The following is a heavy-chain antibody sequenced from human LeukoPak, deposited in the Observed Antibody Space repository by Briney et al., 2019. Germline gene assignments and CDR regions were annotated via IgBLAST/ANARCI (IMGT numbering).Heavy chain of an antibody. V-gene: IGHV1-46*01. CDR2: INPSGGST. Sequence: ASVKVSCKASGYTFTSYYMHWVRQAPGQGLERMGIINPSGGSTSYAQKFQGRVTMTRDASTSTVYMELSSLRSEDTAVYYCARGRAVAGPKTGDYYYYGMDVWGQGTTVTVSS. CDR1: GYTFTSYY. D-gene: IGHD6-19*01. J-gene: IGHJ6*02. CDR3: ARGRAVAGPKTGDYYYYGMDV.